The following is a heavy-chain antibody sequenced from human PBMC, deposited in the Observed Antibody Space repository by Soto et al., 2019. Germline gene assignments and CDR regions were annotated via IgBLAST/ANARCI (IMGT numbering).Heavy chain of an antibody. CDR2: INHSGST. J-gene: IGHJ4*02. V-gene: IGHV4-34*01. D-gene: IGHD3-3*01. Sequence: QVQLQQWGAGLLKPSETLSLTCAVYGGSFSGYYWSWIRQPPGKGLEWIGEINHSGSTNYNPSLKSRVTISVDKSKNQFSLKLSSVTAADTAVYYCASYDFWSGYDGYWGQGTLVTVSS. CDR3: ASYDFWSGYDGY. CDR1: GGSFSGYY.